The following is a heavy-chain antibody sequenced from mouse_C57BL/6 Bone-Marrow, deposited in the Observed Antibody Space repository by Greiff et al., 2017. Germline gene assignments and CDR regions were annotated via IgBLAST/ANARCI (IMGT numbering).Heavy chain of an antibody. V-gene: IGHV5-15*01. D-gene: IGHD3-2*02. Sequence: EVKLVESGGGLVQPGGSLKLSCAASGFTFSDYGMAWVRQAPRKGPEWVAFISNLAYSIYYADTVTGRFTISRENAKNTLYLEMSSLRSEDTAMYYCARNVGLRPFAYWGQGTLVTVSA. J-gene: IGHJ3*01. CDR3: ARNVGLRPFAY. CDR1: GFTFSDYG. CDR2: ISNLAYSI.